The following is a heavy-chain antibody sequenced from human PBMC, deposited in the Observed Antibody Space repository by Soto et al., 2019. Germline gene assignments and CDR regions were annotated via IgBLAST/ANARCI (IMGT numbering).Heavy chain of an antibody. Sequence: SVKVSCKASGGTFSSYAISWVRQAPGQGLEWMGGIIPIFGTANYAQKFQGRVTITADESTSTAYMELSSLRSEDTAVYYCARGPSVLRYFDWSLPWGQGTLVTVSS. J-gene: IGHJ5*02. CDR2: IIPIFGTA. CDR3: ARGPSVLRYFDWSLP. CDR1: GGTFSSYA. V-gene: IGHV1-69*13. D-gene: IGHD3-9*01.